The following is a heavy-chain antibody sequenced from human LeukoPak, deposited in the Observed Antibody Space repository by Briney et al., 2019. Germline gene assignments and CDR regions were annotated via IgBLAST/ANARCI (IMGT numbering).Heavy chain of an antibody. V-gene: IGHV3-48*03. CDR1: GFTFSSYE. Sequence: GGSLRLSCAVSGFTFSSYEMNWVRQAPGKGLEWISYISRSGSTIFYADSVKGRFTITRDNAKNSLYLQMNSLRAEDTAVYYCARPYTAYAFDYWGQGTLVTVSS. J-gene: IGHJ4*02. D-gene: IGHD2-2*02. CDR3: ARPYTAYAFDY. CDR2: ISRSGSTI.